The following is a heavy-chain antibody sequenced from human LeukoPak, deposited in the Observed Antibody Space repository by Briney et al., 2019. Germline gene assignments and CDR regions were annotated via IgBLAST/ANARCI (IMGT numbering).Heavy chain of an antibody. J-gene: IGHJ4*02. V-gene: IGHV3-15*07. CDR2: IKRKTEGGTT. CDR1: GFTFNDAL. D-gene: IGHD3-10*01. Sequence: GSLKLSFAASGFTFNDALINLVRQAPGKGVEWVGRIKRKTEGGTTDYGAPVKGRFSISRDDSKNTAYLQMNSLKTEDTAFYYCTTGNFGPYWGQGTLVTVSS. CDR3: TTGNFGPY.